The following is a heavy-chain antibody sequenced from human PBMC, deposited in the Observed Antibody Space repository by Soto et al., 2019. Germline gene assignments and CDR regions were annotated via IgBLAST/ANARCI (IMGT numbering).Heavy chain of an antibody. CDR2: INGDGSST. J-gene: IGHJ4*02. D-gene: IGHD6-6*01. V-gene: IGHV3-74*01. Sequence: EVQLVESGGGLAQPGGSLRLSCAASGFTFSSYWMHWVRQAPGKGLVWVSRINGDGSSTNYADSVKGRLTISRDNAKNTVYLQMNSLIAEDTAVYYCARVSPYSTSPIDYWGQGTLVTVSS. CDR1: GFTFSSYW. CDR3: ARVSPYSTSPIDY.